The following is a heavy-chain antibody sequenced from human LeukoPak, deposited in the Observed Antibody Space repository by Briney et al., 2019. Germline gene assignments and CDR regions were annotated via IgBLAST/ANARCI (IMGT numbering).Heavy chain of an antibody. CDR1: GFTFRSYA. V-gene: IGHV3-23*01. J-gene: IGHJ4*02. D-gene: IGHD5-12*01. Sequence: GGSLRLSCAASGFTFRSYAMSWVRQAPGKGLEWVSAIGGSGGSTYYADSVKGRFTISRDNSKNTLYLQMNSLRAEDTAVYYCAKDATITRTTLLNYFDYWGQGTLVTVSS. CDR2: IGGSGGST. CDR3: AKDATITRTTLLNYFDY.